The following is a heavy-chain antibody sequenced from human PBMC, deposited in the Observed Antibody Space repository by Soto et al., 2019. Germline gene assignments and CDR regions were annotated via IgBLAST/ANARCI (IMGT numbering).Heavy chain of an antibody. Sequence: QIALKESGPTRVKPTQTLTLTCTFSGFSLSTSGGGVGWIRQPPGKALECRAIIYWDDDKRYSPSLKSRLTLTKDASKNQVVLTMTNMDPVDTATYYCAHRRWHNGDWDRGIFDHWGQGTLVTVSS. CDR2: IYWDDDK. CDR3: AHRRWHNGDWDRGIFDH. V-gene: IGHV2-5*02. J-gene: IGHJ4*02. D-gene: IGHD2-21*02. CDR1: GFSLSTSGGG.